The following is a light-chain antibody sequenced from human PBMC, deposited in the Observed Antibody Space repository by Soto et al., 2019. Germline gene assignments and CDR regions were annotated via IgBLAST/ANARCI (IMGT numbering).Light chain of an antibody. CDR3: MQALQAPLT. J-gene: IGKJ1*01. CDR1: QILLHSNGYNY. Sequence: DVVMTQSPLSLPVTPGEPSSMSCRSSQILLHSNGYNYLDWYLQKPGQSPQLLIYLGSNRASGVPDRFSGSGSGTDFTLKISRVEAEDVGLYYCMQALQAPLTFGQGTKVDIK. V-gene: IGKV2-28*01. CDR2: LGS.